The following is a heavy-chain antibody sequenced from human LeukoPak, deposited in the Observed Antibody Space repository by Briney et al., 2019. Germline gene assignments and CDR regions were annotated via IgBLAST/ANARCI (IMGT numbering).Heavy chain of an antibody. J-gene: IGHJ6*02. V-gene: IGHV4-59*01. Sequence: SETLSLTCTVSGGSISNYYWSWIRQSPGKGLEWIGYIYYSGSTNYNPSLKGRVTISVDTSKNQFSLKLSSVTAADTAVYYCARVGGTNHYYYGMDVWGQGTTVTVSS. CDR1: GGSISNYY. D-gene: IGHD1-26*01. CDR3: ARVGGTNHYYYGMDV. CDR2: IYYSGST.